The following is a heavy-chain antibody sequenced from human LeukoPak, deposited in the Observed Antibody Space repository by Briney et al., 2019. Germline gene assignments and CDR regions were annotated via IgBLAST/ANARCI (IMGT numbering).Heavy chain of an antibody. Sequence: GASVKVSCKASGYTFTAYAMHWVRQAPGQRLEWMGWINAGNGNTKYSQKFQGRVTITRDTSASTAYMELSSLRSEDTAVYYCAREGLLLERAFDIWGQGTMVTVSS. J-gene: IGHJ3*02. CDR3: AREGLLLERAFDI. CDR2: INAGNGNT. CDR1: GYTFTAYA. D-gene: IGHD1-26*01. V-gene: IGHV1-3*01.